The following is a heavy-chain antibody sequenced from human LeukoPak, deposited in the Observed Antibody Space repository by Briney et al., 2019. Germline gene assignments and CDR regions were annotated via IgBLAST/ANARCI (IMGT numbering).Heavy chain of an antibody. J-gene: IGHJ3*02. D-gene: IGHD1-1*01. CDR2: INPTGGST. CDR1: GYHFTSQY. CDR3: ASFYNTNDALDI. Sequence: VSVKVSCKASGYHFTSQYVHWVRQAPGQGLEWMGIINPTGGSTRNAQKFQGRFSMTGDTSTSTVYMELSRLRSEDTAVYYCASFYNTNDALDIWGQGTVVTVSS. V-gene: IGHV1-46*01.